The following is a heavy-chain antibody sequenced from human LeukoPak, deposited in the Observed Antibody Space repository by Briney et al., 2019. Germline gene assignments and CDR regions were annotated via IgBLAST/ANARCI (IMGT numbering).Heavy chain of an antibody. D-gene: IGHD3-22*01. CDR1: GTSIKTYY. Sequence: SETLSLTCNVSGTSIKTYYWSWIRQPPGKGLEWIGYIFDRGTTNYNPSLESRVTISAETSKNQFSLKLSSVTAADTAVYYCARGGWNKFDYWGQGTLVTVSS. CDR2: IFDRGTT. CDR3: ARGGWNKFDY. J-gene: IGHJ4*02. V-gene: IGHV4-59*01.